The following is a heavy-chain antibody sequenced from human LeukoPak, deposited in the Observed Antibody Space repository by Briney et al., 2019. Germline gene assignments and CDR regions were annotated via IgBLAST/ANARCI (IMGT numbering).Heavy chain of an antibody. V-gene: IGHV4-39*07. CDR1: LVSICIISYY. Sequence: SQTLSLTRTVSLVSICIISYYCGWVRQPPGGGLEWSGSIYYSGSIYNNPSVKSRVTISVDTSKNQYSLKLTSVTAADTAVYSCARGMGSSWDRGLLGRGAFYIWGQGTTVAVSS. CDR2: IYYSGSI. J-gene: IGHJ3*02. D-gene: IGHD6-13*01. CDR3: ARGMGSSWDRGLLGRGAFYI.